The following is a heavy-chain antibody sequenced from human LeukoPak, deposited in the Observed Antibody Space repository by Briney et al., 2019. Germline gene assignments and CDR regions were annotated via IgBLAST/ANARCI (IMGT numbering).Heavy chain of an antibody. CDR3: ARFYDSSGYYLFDP. J-gene: IGHJ5*02. D-gene: IGHD3-22*01. V-gene: IGHV1-18*01. CDR1: GGTFSSYA. Sequence: ASVTVSCKASGGTFSSYAITWVRQAPGQGLEWMGWISAYNGNTNYAQKLQGRVTMTTDTSTSTAYMELRSLRSDDTAVYYCARFYDSSGYYLFDPWGQGTLVTVSS. CDR2: ISAYNGNT.